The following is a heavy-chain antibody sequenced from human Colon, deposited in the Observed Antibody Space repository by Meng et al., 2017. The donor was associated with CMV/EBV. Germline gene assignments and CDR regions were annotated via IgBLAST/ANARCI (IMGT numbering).Heavy chain of an antibody. J-gene: IGHJ6*02. V-gene: IGHV3-21*06. Sequence: GGSLRLSCAASGFTFNNYQMNWVRQAPGKGLEWFSSISNDNSFIHYADSVKGRFTISRDNAKNSLFLQMNGLRVEDTAVYYCARDIPPTGYSSSWHDFYYYGLDVWGQGTTVTVSS. CDR3: ARDIPPTGYSSSWHDFYYYGLDV. CDR2: ISNDNSFI. D-gene: IGHD6-13*01. CDR1: GFTFNNYQ.